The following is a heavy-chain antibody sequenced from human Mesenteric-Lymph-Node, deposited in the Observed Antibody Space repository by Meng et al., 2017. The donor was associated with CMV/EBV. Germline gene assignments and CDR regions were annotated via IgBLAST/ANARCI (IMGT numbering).Heavy chain of an antibody. D-gene: IGHD1-1*01. CDR3: AKNAAWNLEY. CDR1: GGSFSGYY. J-gene: IGHJ4*02. V-gene: IGHV4-34*01. CDR2: INHSGST. Sequence: LSLTCAVYGGSFSGYYWSWIRQPPGKGLEWIGEINHSGSTNYNPSLKSRVTISIDKSKDQLSLKLSSVTAADTAVYYCAKNAAWNLEYWGQGTLVTVSS.